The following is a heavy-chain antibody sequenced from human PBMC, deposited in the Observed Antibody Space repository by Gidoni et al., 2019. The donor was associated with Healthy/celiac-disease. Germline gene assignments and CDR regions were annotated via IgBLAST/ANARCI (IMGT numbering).Heavy chain of an antibody. CDR1: GFTFSSYA. CDR2: ISGSGGST. CDR3: AKVLGLRRTMTTDDAFDI. V-gene: IGHV3-23*01. D-gene: IGHD4-17*01. Sequence: EVQLLESGGGLVQPGGSLRLSCAASGFTFSSYAMSWVRQAPGKGLEWVSAISGSGGSTYYADSVKGRFTISRDNSKNTLYLQMNSLRAEDTAVYYCAKVLGLRRTMTTDDAFDIWGQGTMVTVSS. J-gene: IGHJ3*02.